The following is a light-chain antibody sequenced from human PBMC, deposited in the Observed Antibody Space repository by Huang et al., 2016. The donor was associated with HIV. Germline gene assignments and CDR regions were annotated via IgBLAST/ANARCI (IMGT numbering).Light chain of an antibody. CDR1: QSLSSQ. CDR2: GVS. J-gene: IGKJ1*01. Sequence: EIVMTQSPATLSVSPGERVTLSCRASQSLSSQLAWYQQKRGQAPRLLIYGVSTRATDIPARFSGSGSGTDFTLTINSLQSEDFATYYCQQYNDWPLTFGQGTDVEIK. CDR3: QQYNDWPLT. V-gene: IGKV3-15*01.